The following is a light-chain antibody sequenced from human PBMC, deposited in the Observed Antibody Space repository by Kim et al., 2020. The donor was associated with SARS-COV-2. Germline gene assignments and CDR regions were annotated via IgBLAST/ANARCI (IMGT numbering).Light chain of an antibody. CDR1: QGISNY. J-gene: IGKJ1*01. CDR2: AAS. V-gene: IGKV1-27*01. Sequence: ASVGDRVTITGRASQGISNYLAWYQQKPGKVPKLLIYAASTLQSGVPSRFSGCGSGTDFTLTISSLQPGDVATYYCQKYNSAPRAFGQGTKVDIK. CDR3: QKYNSAPRA.